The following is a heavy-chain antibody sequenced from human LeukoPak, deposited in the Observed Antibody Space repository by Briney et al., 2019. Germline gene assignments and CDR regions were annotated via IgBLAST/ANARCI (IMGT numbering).Heavy chain of an antibody. CDR1: GYTFTSYA. Sequence: ASVKVSCKASGYTFTSYAMHWVRQAPGQRLELMGWINAGNGNTKYSQEFQGRVTITRDTSASTAYMELSSLRSEDMAVYYCARDYYGSGSFQPWGQGTLVTVSS. D-gene: IGHD3-10*01. J-gene: IGHJ5*02. V-gene: IGHV1-3*03. CDR3: ARDYYGSGSFQP. CDR2: INAGNGNT.